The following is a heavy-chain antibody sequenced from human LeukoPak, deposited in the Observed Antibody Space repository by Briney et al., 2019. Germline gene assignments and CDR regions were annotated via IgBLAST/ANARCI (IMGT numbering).Heavy chain of an antibody. Sequence: GGSLRLSYAASGFTFSSYAMSWVRQAPGKGLEWVSAISGSGGSTYYADSVKGRFTISRDNSKNTLYLQMNSLRAEDTAVYYCAKSLNGYGDSPFFDYWGQGTLVTVSS. D-gene: IGHD4-17*01. CDR2: ISGSGGST. J-gene: IGHJ4*02. CDR1: GFTFSSYA. V-gene: IGHV3-23*01. CDR3: AKSLNGYGDSPFFDY.